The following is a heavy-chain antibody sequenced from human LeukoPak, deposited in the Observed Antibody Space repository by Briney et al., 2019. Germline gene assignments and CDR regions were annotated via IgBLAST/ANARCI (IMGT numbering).Heavy chain of an antibody. CDR2: IGDTGRDI. V-gene: IGHV3-21*04. J-gene: IGHJ4*02. D-gene: IGHD5-12*01. CDR3: AKGLFSAYDKYLDS. Sequence: GGSLRLSCAGSGFAFESFTMTWVRQAPGKGLEWVSLIGDTGRDINYADSVRGRFTISRDNTMNSLFLQMDGLRVEDTAIYYCAKGLFSAYDKYLDSWGQGTLVTVSS. CDR1: GFAFESFT.